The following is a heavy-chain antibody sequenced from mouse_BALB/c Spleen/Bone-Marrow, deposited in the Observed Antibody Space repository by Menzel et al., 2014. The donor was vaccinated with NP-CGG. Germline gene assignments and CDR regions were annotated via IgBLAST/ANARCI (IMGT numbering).Heavy chain of an antibody. CDR3: TTLARNNFDY. CDR1: GYTFSNYW. CDR2: IHPGNSDT. V-gene: IGHV1-5*01. D-gene: IGHD3-1*01. J-gene: IGHJ2*01. Sequence: EVKLQESGTVLARPGAAVKMSCKASGYTFSNYWMHWIKQRPGQGLEWIGTIHPGNSDTTYNQKFKGKAKLTEVTSTSTAYMELSSLTNEDSAVYYCTTLARNNFDYWGQGTTLTVSS.